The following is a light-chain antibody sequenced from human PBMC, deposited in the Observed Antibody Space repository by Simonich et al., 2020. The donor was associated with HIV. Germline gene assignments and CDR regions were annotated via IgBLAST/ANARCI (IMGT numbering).Light chain of an antibody. J-gene: IGLJ3*02. Sequence: QSALTQPASVSGSPGQSITISCTGTTSDVGGYNYVSWYQHHPGNAPKLIIYDVNKRPSGISNRFSASQSGNTASLTISGLQAEDEADYYCSSYARNNTWVFGGRTKLTVL. V-gene: IGLV2-14*03. CDR3: SSYARNNTWV. CDR2: DVN. CDR1: TSDVGGYNY.